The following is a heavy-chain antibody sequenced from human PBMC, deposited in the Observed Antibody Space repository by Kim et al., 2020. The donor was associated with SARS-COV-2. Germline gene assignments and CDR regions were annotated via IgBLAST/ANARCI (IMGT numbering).Heavy chain of an antibody. Sequence: GRFTISRDNSKNTLYLQMNSLRAEDTAVYYCAKDTRYYDFWSGYYQPPHYWGQGTLVTVSS. V-gene: IGHV3-30*02. CDR3: AKDTRYYDFWSGYYQPPHY. J-gene: IGHJ4*02. D-gene: IGHD3-3*01.